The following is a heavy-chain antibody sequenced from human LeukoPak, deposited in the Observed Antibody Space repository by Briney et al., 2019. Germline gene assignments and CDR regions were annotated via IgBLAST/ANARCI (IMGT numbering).Heavy chain of an antibody. CDR2: INHSGST. CDR3: ARGQLPRSGWLRVSNWFDP. J-gene: IGHJ5*02. D-gene: IGHD6-19*01. V-gene: IGHV4-34*01. Sequence: SETLSLTCAVYGGSFSGYYWSWIRQPPGKGLEWIGEINHSGSTNYNPSLKSRVTISVDTSKNQFSLKLSSVTAADTAVYYCARGQLPRSGWLRVSNWFDPWGQGTLVTVSS. CDR1: GGSFSGYY.